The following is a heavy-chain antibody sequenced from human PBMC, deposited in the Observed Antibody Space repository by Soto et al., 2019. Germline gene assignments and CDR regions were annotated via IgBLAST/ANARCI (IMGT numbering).Heavy chain of an antibody. CDR3: VKRGGRNLPKLFHI. CDR2: FTAAGRNT. Sequence: GGSLRLSCAASGFTFSGFAMSWVRKAPGKGLEWVSTFTAAGRNTFYADSVKGRFTISRDNSKNTLYLHVNSLRVDDTAVYYSVKRGGRNLPKLFHIWGQGTLVTVSS. CDR1: GFTFSGFA. D-gene: IGHD6-6*01. V-gene: IGHV3-23*01. J-gene: IGHJ3*02.